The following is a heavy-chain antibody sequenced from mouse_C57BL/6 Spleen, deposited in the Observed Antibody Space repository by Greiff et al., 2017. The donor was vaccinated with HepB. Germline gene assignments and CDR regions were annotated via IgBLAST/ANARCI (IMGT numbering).Heavy chain of an antibody. CDR3: ARAPSYSNYPYYFDY. D-gene: IGHD2-5*01. CDR2: IYPGDGDT. CDR1: GYAFSSYW. V-gene: IGHV1-80*01. J-gene: IGHJ2*01. Sequence: VQLQQSGAELVKPGASVKISCKASGYAFSSYWMNWVKQRPGKGLEWIGQIYPGDGDTNYNGKFKGKATLTADKSSSTAYMQLSSLTSEDSAVYVGARAPSYSNYPYYFDYWGQGTTLTVSS.